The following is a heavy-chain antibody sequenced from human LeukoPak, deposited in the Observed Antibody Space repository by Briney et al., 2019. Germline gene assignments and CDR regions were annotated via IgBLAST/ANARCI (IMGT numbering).Heavy chain of an antibody. J-gene: IGHJ4*02. D-gene: IGHD4-17*01. Sequence: PGGSLRLSCVASGFTFSSDAMSWVRQAPGKGLEWVSTISGSGGSIYNTDSVKGRLTISRDNSKNTLYLQMNSLRAEDTAVYYCAKERVTVTTDYFDHWGQGALVTVSS. CDR3: AKERVTVTTDYFDH. CDR2: ISGSGGSI. V-gene: IGHV3-23*01. CDR1: GFTFSSDA.